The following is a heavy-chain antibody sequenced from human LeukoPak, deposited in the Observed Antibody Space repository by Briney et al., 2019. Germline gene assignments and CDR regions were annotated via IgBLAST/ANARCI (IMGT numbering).Heavy chain of an antibody. V-gene: IGHV4-59*01. CDR2: IYYSGST. Sequence: SETLSLTCTVSGGSISSYYWSWIRQPPGKGLEWIGYIYYSGSTNYSPSLKSRVTISVDTSKNQFSLKLSSVTAADTAVYYCARGAGTTDYYFDYWGQGTLVTVSS. D-gene: IGHD1-7*01. J-gene: IGHJ4*02. CDR1: GGSISSYY. CDR3: ARGAGTTDYYFDY.